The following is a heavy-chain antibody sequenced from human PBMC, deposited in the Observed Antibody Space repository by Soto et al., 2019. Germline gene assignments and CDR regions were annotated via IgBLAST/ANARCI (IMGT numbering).Heavy chain of an antibody. J-gene: IGHJ4*02. Sequence: SVKVSFKASCYTFTSYGISWVRQAPGQGLEWMGWISAYNGNTNYAQKLQGRVTMTTDTSASTAYMELRSLRSDDTAVYYCARTRITMMIPFDYWGQGTLVTVSS. CDR2: ISAYNGNT. D-gene: IGHD3-22*01. V-gene: IGHV1-18*04. CDR3: ARTRITMMIPFDY. CDR1: CYTFTSYG.